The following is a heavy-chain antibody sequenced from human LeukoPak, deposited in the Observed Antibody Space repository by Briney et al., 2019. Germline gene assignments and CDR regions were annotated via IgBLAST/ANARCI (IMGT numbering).Heavy chain of an antibody. V-gene: IGHV1-2*02. CDR1: GYTFTGYY. CDR3: ARGYSSSSEYFQH. D-gene: IGHD6-13*01. J-gene: IGHJ1*01. CDR2: INPNSGGT. Sequence: ASVKVSCKASGYTFTGYYMHWVRQAPGQGLEWMGWINPNSGGTNYAQKFQGRVTMTRDTSISTAYMELSRLRSDDTAVYYCARGYSSSSEYFQHWGQGTLVTVSS.